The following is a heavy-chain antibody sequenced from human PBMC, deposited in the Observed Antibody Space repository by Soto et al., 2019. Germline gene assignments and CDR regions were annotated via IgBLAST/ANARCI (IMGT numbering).Heavy chain of an antibody. D-gene: IGHD3-16*02. Sequence: QVQLVQSGAEVKKPGASVKVSCKASGYTFTSYAMHWVRQAPGQRLEWMGWINAGNGNTKYSQKFQGRVTITRDTSASTADMELSSLRSEDTAVYYCARHRYTIPNSMDYWGQGTLVTVSS. CDR1: GYTFTSYA. CDR3: ARHRYTIPNSMDY. J-gene: IGHJ4*02. CDR2: INAGNGNT. V-gene: IGHV1-3*01.